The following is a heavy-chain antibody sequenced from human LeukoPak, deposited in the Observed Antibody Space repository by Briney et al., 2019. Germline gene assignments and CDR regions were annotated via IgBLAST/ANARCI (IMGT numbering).Heavy chain of an antibody. CDR1: GYTFTSYG. CDR2: ISAYNGNT. J-gene: IGHJ5*02. CDR3: AANGYSSSWYKGGWFDP. Sequence: ASVNVSCKASGYTFTSYGISWVRQAPGQGLEWMGWISAYNGNTNYAQKLQGRVTMTTDTSTSTAYMELRSLRSDDTAVYYCAANGYSSSWYKGGWFDPWGQGTLVTVSS. D-gene: IGHD6-13*01. V-gene: IGHV1-18*01.